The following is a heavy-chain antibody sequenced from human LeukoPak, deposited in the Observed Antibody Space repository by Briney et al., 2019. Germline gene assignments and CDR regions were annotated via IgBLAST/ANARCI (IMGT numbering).Heavy chain of an antibody. CDR1: EFTFSSYW. CDR2: IKQDGSEK. J-gene: IGHJ4*02. V-gene: IGHV3-7*03. CDR3: ARDPSGSCYNVLDY. Sequence: GGSLRLSCAASEFTFSSYWMSWVRQAPGKGLEWVANIKQDGSEKYYVDSVKGRFTISRDNAKNSLYLQMNSLRAEDTAVYYCARDPSGSCYNVLDYWGQGTLVTVSS. D-gene: IGHD3-10*01.